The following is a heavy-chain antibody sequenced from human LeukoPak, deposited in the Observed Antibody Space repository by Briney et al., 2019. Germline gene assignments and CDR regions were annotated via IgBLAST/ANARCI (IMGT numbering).Heavy chain of an antibody. CDR1: GFTFSSYA. D-gene: IGHD4-11*01. CDR3: ARGPYTDY. V-gene: IGHV3-30*04. J-gene: IGHJ4*02. Sequence: AGGSLRLSCAASGFTFSSYAMHWVRQAPGKGLEWVAVISYDGSNKYYADSVKGRFTISRDNAKNSLSLQMNSLRAEDTAVYYCARGPYTDYWGQGTLVTVSS. CDR2: ISYDGSNK.